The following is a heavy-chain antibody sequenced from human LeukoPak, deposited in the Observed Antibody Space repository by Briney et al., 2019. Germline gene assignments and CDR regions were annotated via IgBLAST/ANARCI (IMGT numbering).Heavy chain of an antibody. CDR1: GGSLSGYY. V-gene: IGHV4-59*01. CDR3: ARDMYGDYYFDY. Sequence: SETLSLTCTVSGGSLSGYYWTWIRQPPGKGLEWIGYIYYSGSTNYNPSLKSRVTISVDASKNQFSLKLSSVTAADTAVYYCARDMYGDYYFDYWGQGTLVTVSS. CDR2: IYYSGST. D-gene: IGHD4-17*01. J-gene: IGHJ4*02.